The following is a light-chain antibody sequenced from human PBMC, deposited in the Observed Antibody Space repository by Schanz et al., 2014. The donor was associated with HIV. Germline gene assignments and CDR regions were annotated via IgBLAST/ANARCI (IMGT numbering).Light chain of an antibody. J-gene: IGKJ4*01. CDR3: QQPASYPLT. CDR1: QDISGY. V-gene: IGKV1-9*01. CDR2: AVF. Sequence: QLTQSPSSLSASVGDRVTITCRASQDISGYLAWYQQKPGKAPKLLIYAVFTLQSGVPSRFIGGRSGPDFTLTISSLQPEDFATYYCQQPASYPLTFGGGTKVEIK.